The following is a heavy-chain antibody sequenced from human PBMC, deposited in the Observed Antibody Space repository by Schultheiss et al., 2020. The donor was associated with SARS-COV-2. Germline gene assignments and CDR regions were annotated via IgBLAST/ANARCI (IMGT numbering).Heavy chain of an antibody. V-gene: IGHV4-34*01. CDR3: ARDLHYYDSSEGFDY. D-gene: IGHD3-22*01. CDR1: GGSFSGYY. J-gene: IGHJ4*02. CDR2: INHGGST. Sequence: SETLSLTCAVYGGSFSGYYWSWIRQPPGKGLEWFGEINHGGSTNYNPSLKSRVTMSVDTSKNQFSLKLSSVTAADTAVYYCARDLHYYDSSEGFDYWGQGTLVTVS.